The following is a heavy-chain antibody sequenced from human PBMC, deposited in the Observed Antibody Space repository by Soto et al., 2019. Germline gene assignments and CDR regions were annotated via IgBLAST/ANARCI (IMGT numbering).Heavy chain of an antibody. D-gene: IGHD2-15*01. CDR2: ISGSGGST. CDR1: GFTFSSYA. Sequence: GGSLRLSCAASGFTFSSYAMSWVRQAPGKGLEWVSAISGSGGSTYYADSAKGRFTISRDNSKNTLYLQMNSLRAEDTAVYYCALREMGCSGGSCYSLHYYYYYMDVWGKGTTVTVSS. J-gene: IGHJ6*03. V-gene: IGHV3-23*01. CDR3: ALREMGCSGGSCYSLHYYYYYMDV.